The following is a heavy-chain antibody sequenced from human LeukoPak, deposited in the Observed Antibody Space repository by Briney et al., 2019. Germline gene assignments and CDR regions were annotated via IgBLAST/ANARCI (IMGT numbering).Heavy chain of an antibody. CDR3: ARGTYNHNWFDP. Sequence: ASVKVSCKASGYTFTGYYMHWARQAPGQGLEWMGWINPNSGGTNYAQKFQGRVTMTRDTSISTAYMELSRLRSDDTAVYYCARGTYNHNWFDPWGQGTLVTVSS. D-gene: IGHD1-1*01. J-gene: IGHJ5*02. CDR1: GYTFTGYY. CDR2: INPNSGGT. V-gene: IGHV1-2*02.